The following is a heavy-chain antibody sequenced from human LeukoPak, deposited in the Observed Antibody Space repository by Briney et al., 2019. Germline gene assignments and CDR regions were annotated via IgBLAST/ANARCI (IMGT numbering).Heavy chain of an antibody. D-gene: IGHD3-16*01. V-gene: IGHV4-39*01. CDR2: IYYSGST. CDR1: GGSISSSSYY. J-gene: IGHJ4*02. CDR3: ASYAHYFDY. Sequence: SETLSLTCTVSGGSISSSSYYWGWIRQPPGKGLEWIGSIYYSGSTYYNPSLKSRVTISVDTSKNQFSLKLSSVTAADTAVYYCASYAHYFDYWGQGTLVTVSS.